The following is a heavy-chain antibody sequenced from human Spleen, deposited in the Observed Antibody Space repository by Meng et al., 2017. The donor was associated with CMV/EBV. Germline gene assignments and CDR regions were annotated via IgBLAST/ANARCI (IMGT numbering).Heavy chain of an antibody. J-gene: IGHJ4*02. CDR1: GFTFSSYA. CDR3: ARGSEGVPAAIDY. V-gene: IGHV3-23*01. Sequence: GESLKISCAASGFTFSSYAMSWVRQAPGKGLEWVSAISGSGGNTYYADSVKGRFTISRDNSKNTLYLQMNSLRAEDTAVYYCARGSEGVPAAIDYWGQGTLVTVSS. CDR2: ISGSGGNT. D-gene: IGHD2-2*01.